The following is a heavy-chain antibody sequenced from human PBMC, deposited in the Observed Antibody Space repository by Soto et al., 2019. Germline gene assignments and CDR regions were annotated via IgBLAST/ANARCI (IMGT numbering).Heavy chain of an antibody. J-gene: IGHJ6*02. D-gene: IGHD4-17*01. Sequence: VQLLESGGGLVQPGGSLRLSCAASGFTFSSYAMSWVRQAPGKGLEWVAVISYDGSNKYYADSVKGRFTISRDNSKNTLYLQMNSLRAEDTAVYYCANTVTHYYYYYGMDVWGQGTTVTVSS. V-gene: IGHV3-30*18. CDR2: ISYDGSNK. CDR3: ANTVTHYYYYYGMDV. CDR1: GFTFSSYA.